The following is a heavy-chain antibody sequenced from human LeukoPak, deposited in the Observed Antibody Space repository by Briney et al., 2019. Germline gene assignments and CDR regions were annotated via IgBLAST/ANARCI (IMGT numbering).Heavy chain of an antibody. CDR2: IYYSGST. J-gene: IGHJ5*02. V-gene: IGHV4-39*01. Sequence: SETLSLTCTVSGGSISSSGYYWGWIRQPPGKGLEWIASIYYSGSTYYNPSLKSRVTISVDTSKNQLSLKLSSLTAADTAMYYCARHEYSGSYYGLSWFDPWGQGTLVTVSS. CDR1: GGSISSSGYY. D-gene: IGHD1-26*01. CDR3: ARHEYSGSYYGLSWFDP.